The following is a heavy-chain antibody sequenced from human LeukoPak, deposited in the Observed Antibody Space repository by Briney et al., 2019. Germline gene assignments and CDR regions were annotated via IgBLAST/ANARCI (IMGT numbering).Heavy chain of an antibody. V-gene: IGHV3-7*01. Sequence: GGSLRLSCAASGFTFSTYWMTWVRQAPGMGLAWVATIKQDGSEEYYVDSVKGRFTISRDNAKNSLYLQMNSLRAEDTAVYYCARDQASGSFNAYWGQGTLVTVSS. D-gene: IGHD1-26*01. CDR3: ARDQASGSFNAY. J-gene: IGHJ4*02. CDR2: IKQDGSEE. CDR1: GFTFSTYW.